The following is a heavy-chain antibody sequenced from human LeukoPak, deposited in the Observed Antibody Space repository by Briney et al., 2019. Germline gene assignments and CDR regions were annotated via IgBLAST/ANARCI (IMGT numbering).Heavy chain of an antibody. J-gene: IGHJ4*02. CDR2: INPNSGGT. V-gene: IGHV1-2*06. D-gene: IGHD3-9*01. CDR3: AIDRRNILTGFVY. CDR1: GYTFTGYY. Sequence: GASVKVSCKASGYTFTGYYMHWVRQAPGQGLEWMGRINPNSGGTNYAQKFQGRVTMTRDTSISTAYMELSRLRSDDTAVYYCAIDRRNILTGFVYWGQGTLVTVSS.